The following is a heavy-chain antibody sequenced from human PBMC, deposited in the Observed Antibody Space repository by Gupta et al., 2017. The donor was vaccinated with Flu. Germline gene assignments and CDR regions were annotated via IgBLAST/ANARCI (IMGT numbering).Heavy chain of an antibody. CDR2: ISGSGTPT. CDR1: GFTFSLSA. D-gene: IGHD1-14*01. CDR3: SKGGGTGNSDF. V-gene: IGHV3-23*01. J-gene: IGHJ4*02. Sequence: EVHLLDSGGGLVQPGGSLRLSCAASGFTFSLSAMTWVRQAPGKGLEWLSTISGSGTPTFYADSVRGRFTISRDNSKNTVYLQMNSLRVDDTAVYFCSKGGGTGNSDFWGRGTRVTVSS.